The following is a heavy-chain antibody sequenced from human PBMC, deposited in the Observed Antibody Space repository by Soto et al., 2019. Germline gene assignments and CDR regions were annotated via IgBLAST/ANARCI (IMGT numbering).Heavy chain of an antibody. CDR2: INAGNGNT. J-gene: IGHJ5*02. Sequence: ASVKVSCKASGYTFTSYAMHWVRQAPGQRLEWMGWINAGNGNTKYSQKFQGRVTITRDTSARTAYMQQTRLRTDDTAVYYSARAQLPPRQYSSGQDFDPWGQGTLVTVSS. CDR1: GYTFTSYA. V-gene: IGHV1-3*01. CDR3: ARAQLPPRQYSSGQDFDP. D-gene: IGHD6-19*01.